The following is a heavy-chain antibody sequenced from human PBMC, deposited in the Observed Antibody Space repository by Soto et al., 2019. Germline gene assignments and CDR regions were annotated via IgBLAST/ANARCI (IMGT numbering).Heavy chain of an antibody. CDR3: AKWGIAARPVWFDP. CDR1: SKS. J-gene: IGHJ5*02. CDR2: INPSGDSR. V-gene: IGHV1-46*01. D-gene: IGHD6-6*01. Sequence: SKSLSWAQQDKGQGLEWMGIINPSGDSRNYAQKLQGRVTMTTDTSTSTAYMELRSLRSDDTAVYYCAKWGIAARPVWFDPWGQGTLVTVSS.